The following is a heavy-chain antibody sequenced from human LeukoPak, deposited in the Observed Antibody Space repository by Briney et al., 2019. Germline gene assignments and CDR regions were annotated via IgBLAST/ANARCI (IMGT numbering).Heavy chain of an antibody. CDR2: IYYSGST. CDR1: GGSISSSSYY. V-gene: IGHV4-39*02. J-gene: IGHJ6*02. CDR3: ARDYYGSGTRTDRDYGMDV. Sequence: SETLSLTCTVSGGSISSSSYYWGWIRQPPGKGLEWIGSIYYSGSTYYNPSLKSRVTISVDTSKNQFSLKLSSVTAADTAVYYCARDYYGSGTRTDRDYGMDVWGQGTTVTVSS. D-gene: IGHD3-10*01.